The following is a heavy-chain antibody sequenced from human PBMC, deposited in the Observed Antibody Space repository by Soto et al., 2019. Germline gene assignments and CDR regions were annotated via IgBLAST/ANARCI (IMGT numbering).Heavy chain of an antibody. CDR2: TYYRSKWYY. J-gene: IGHJ4*02. Sequence: SQTLSLTCAISGDSVSSNSVVWNWIRQSPSRGLEWLGRTYYRSKWYYEYAESVKSRIAINPDTSKNQFSLQLNSVTPEDTAVYYLSVGTFLVSTGMAFDYWDQGPPVTSPQ. CDR3: SVGTFLVSTGMAFDY. D-gene: IGHD3-3*01. CDR1: GDSVSSNSVV. V-gene: IGHV6-1*01.